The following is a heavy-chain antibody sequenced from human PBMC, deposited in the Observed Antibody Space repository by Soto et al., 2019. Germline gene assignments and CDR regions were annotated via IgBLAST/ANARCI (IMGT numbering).Heavy chain of an antibody. CDR2: MNPNSGNT. Sequence: QVQLVQSGAEVKKPGASVKVSCKASGYTFTSYDINWVRQATGQGLEWMGWMNPNSGNTGYAQKFQGRVTMTRNTSGSTSYMELSSLRSEDTAVYYCARSPDGYYYYGMDVWGQGTTVTVSS. V-gene: IGHV1-8*01. J-gene: IGHJ6*02. CDR3: ARSPDGYYYYGMDV. CDR1: GYTFTSYD.